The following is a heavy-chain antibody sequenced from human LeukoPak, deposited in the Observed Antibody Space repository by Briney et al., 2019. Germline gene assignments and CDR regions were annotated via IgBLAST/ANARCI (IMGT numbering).Heavy chain of an antibody. CDR2: ISSSSSYI. CDR1: GFTFSSYS. Sequence: GGSLRLSCAASGFTFSSYSMNWVRQAPGKGPEWVSSISSSSSYIYYADSVKGRFTISRDNAKNSLYLQMNSLRAEDTAVYYCARDREVVAATFDYWGQGTLVTVS. CDR3: ARDREVVAATFDY. D-gene: IGHD2-15*01. V-gene: IGHV3-21*01. J-gene: IGHJ4*02.